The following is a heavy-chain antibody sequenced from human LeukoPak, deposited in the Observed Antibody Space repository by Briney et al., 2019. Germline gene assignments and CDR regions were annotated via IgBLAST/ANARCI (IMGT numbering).Heavy chain of an antibody. CDR2: INHSGST. Sequence: SETLSLTCAVYGGSFSGYYWSWIRQPPGKGLEWIGEINHSGSTNYNPSLKSRVTISVATSKNQFSLKLSSVTAADTAVYYCARDRALYYYYGMDVWGKGTTVTVSS. CDR3: ARDRALYYYYGMDV. V-gene: IGHV4-34*01. J-gene: IGHJ6*04. CDR1: GGSFSGYY.